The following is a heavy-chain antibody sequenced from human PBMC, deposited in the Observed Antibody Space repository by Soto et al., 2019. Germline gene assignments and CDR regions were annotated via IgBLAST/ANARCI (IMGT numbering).Heavy chain of an antibody. J-gene: IGHJ4*02. D-gene: IGHD6-13*01. CDR2: INPYNGNT. CDR3: ARVGVGLAAPRVWPY. V-gene: IGHV1-18*01. Sequence: WASVKVSCKAFGYTFTSYGISWVRQAPGQGLEWMAWINPYNGNTKYAEKFLGRVTVTTDTSTATAYMEVRSLTSDDTAVFYCARVGVGLAAPRVWPYWGQGTPVTVSS. CDR1: GYTFTSYG.